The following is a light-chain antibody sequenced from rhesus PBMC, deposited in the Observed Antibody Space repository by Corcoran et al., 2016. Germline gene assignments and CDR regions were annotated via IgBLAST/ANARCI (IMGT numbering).Light chain of an antibody. V-gene: IGKV3-24*04. CDR3: LQSSNWPP. Sequence: EIVMTQSPATLALSPGERATVSCRASQSLNNYLAWSQQKPGQAPRLLCYGASIRATGIPDRISGSGSGTEFPLPISILGPQVVGFYFCLQSSNWPPFAPGTKLEIK. J-gene: IGKJ3*01. CDR1: QSLNNY. CDR2: GAS.